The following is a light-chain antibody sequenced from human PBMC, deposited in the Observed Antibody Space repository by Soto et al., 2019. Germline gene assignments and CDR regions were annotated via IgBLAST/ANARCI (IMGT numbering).Light chain of an antibody. CDR2: RNN. Sequence: QSVLTQPPSASGTPGQRVTISCSGSSSNIGSNYVYWYQQLPGTAPKLLIYRNNQRPSGVPDRFSGSKSGTSASLAISGLRSGVGVVYYWAAGDDSLGGGYVFGTGTKVTVL. J-gene: IGLJ1*01. CDR3: AAGDDSLGGGYV. V-gene: IGLV1-47*01. CDR1: SSNIGSNY.